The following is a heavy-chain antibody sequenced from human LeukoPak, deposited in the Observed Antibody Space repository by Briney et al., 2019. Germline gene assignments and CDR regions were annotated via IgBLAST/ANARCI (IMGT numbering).Heavy chain of an antibody. CDR2: ISGSGGST. CDR1: GFTFSSYA. D-gene: IGHD3-16*01. Sequence: GGSLRLSCAASGFTFSSYAMSWVRQAPRKGLEWVSAISGSGGSTYYADSVKSRFTISRDNSKNTLYLQMNSLRAEDTAVYYCAREELGSSLGFDPWGQGTLVTVSS. J-gene: IGHJ5*02. V-gene: IGHV3-23*01. CDR3: AREELGSSLGFDP.